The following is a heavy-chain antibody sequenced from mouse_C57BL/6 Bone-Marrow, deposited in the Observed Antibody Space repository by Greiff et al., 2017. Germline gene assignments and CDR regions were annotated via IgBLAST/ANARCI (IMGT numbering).Heavy chain of an antibody. D-gene: IGHD2-5*01. CDR2: IYPGSGNT. CDR1: GYTFTDYY. CDR3: ARGGSNYDYYAMDD. V-gene: IGHV1-76*01. Sequence: VKLMESGAELVRPGASVKLSCKASGYTFTDYYINWVKQRPGQGLEWIARIYPGSGNTYYNEKFKGKATLTAEKSSSTAYMQLSSLTSEDSAVYFCARGGSNYDYYAMDDWGQGTSVTVSS. J-gene: IGHJ4*01.